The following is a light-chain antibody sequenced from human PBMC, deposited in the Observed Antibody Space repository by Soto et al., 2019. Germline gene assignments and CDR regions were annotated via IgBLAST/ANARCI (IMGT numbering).Light chain of an antibody. J-gene: IGKJ1*01. CDR3: QQYINWPPWT. Sequence: DIVMTQSPATLSVSPGDRATLSCRASRSVSINLAWYQQKPGQAPRLLIYGASTRATGVPARFSGSGSGTEFTLTISSLQSEDFAVYYCQQYINWPPWTFGQGTKVDIK. V-gene: IGKV3-15*01. CDR2: GAS. CDR1: RSVSIN.